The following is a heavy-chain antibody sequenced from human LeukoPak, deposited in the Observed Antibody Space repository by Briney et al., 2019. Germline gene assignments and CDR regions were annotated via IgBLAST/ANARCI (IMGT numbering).Heavy chain of an antibody. J-gene: IGHJ4*02. D-gene: IGHD3-3*01. V-gene: IGHV3-49*04. CDR2: IRSKTHGGTT. Sequence: PGRSLRLSCTASGFTFGDYAMSWVRQAPGKGLEWVGFIRSKTHGGTTEFAAPVKDRFSISRDDSKRIAYLQMNSLKTEDTAVYYCTRDGIPETNWSGYYIDYWGQGTLVTVSS. CDR3: TRDGIPETNWSGYYIDY. CDR1: GFTFGDYA.